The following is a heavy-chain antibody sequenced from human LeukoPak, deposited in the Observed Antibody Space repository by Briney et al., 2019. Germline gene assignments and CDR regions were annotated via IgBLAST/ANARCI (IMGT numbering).Heavy chain of an antibody. CDR3: ARAGSWASFDY. V-gene: IGHV1-8*01. CDR2: MNPNSGNT. D-gene: IGHD3-16*01. Sequence: ASVKVSCKVSGYTLTELSMHWVRQAPGQGLEWMGWMNPNSGNTGYAQKFQGRVTMTRNTSISTAYMELSSLRSEDTAVYYCARAGSWASFDYWGQGTLVTVSS. CDR1: GYTLTELS. J-gene: IGHJ4*02.